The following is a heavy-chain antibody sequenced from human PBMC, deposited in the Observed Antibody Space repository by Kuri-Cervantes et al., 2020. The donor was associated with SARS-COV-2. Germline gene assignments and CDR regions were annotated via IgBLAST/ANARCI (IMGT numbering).Heavy chain of an antibody. CDR1: GGSFSGYY. CDR3: ARGGQSYDY. V-gene: IGHV4-34*01. J-gene: IGHJ4*02. CDR2: INHSGST. D-gene: IGHD1-26*01. Sequence: GSLRLSCAVYGGSFSGYYWSWIRQPPGKGLEWIGEINHSGSTNYNPSLKSRVTISVDTSKNQFSLKLSSVTAADTAVYYCARGGQSYDYWGQGTLVTVSS.